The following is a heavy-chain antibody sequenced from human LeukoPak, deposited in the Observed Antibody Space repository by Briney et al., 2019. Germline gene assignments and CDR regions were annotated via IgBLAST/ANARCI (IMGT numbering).Heavy chain of an antibody. D-gene: IGHD6-19*01. CDR2: MNPNSGNT. J-gene: IGHJ4*02. CDR1: GGTFSSYA. CDR3: ARLQWLDRNFDY. Sequence: ASVKVSCKASGGTFSSYAISWVRQAPGQGLEWMGWMNPNSGNTGYAQKFQGRVTITRNTSTSTAYMELSSLRSEDTAVYYRARLQWLDRNFDYWGQGTLVTVSS. V-gene: IGHV1-8*03.